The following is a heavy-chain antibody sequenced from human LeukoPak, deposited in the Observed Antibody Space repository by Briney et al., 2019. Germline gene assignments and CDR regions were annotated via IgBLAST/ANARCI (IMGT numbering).Heavy chain of an antibody. D-gene: IGHD1-20*01. CDR1: GYTFTGYY. Sequence: ASVKVSCKASGYTFTGYYTHWVRQAPGQGLEWMGWINPNSGGTNYAQKFQGRVTMTRDTSISTAYMELSGLRSDDTAVYYCARGVLLSYNWNLQLEDYWGQGTLVTVSS. CDR3: ARGVLLSYNWNLQLEDY. CDR2: INPNSGGT. V-gene: IGHV1-2*02. J-gene: IGHJ4*02.